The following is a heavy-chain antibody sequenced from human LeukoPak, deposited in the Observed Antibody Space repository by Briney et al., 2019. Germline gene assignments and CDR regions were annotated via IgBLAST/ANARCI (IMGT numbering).Heavy chain of an antibody. D-gene: IGHD6-13*01. J-gene: IGHJ5*02. CDR3: AKDSVYSSRRFDP. CDR2: ISGSGGST. Sequence: GGSLRLSCAASGFTVSSNYMSWVRQAPGKGLEWVSAISGSGGSTYYADSVKGRFTISRDNSKNTLYLQMNSLRAEDTAVYYCAKDSVYSSRRFDPWGQGTLVTVSS. V-gene: IGHV3-23*01. CDR1: GFTVSSNY.